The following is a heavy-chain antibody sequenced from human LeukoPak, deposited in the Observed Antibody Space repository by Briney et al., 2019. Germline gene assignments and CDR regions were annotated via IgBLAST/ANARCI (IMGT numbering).Heavy chain of an antibody. CDR1: GYTFTGYY. CDR2: INPNSGGT. J-gene: IGHJ5*02. Sequence: ASVEVSCKASGYTFTGYYMHWVRQAPGRGLEWMGWINPNSGGTNYAQKFQGRVTMTRDTSISTAYMELSTPRSDDTSLYYCSREPYCPSPCCHDDTGHWFDPWGQGTLVTVSS. D-gene: IGHD2-2*01. CDR3: SREPYCPSPCCHDDTGHWFDP. V-gene: IGHV1-2*02.